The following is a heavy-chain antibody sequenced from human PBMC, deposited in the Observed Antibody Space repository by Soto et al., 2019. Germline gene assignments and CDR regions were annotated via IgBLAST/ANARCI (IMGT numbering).Heavy chain of an antibody. Sequence: EVQLVESGGGLVQPGRSLRLSCAASGFTFDDYAMHWVRQAPGKGLEWVSGISWNSGSIGYADSVKGRFTISRDNAKNSLYLQMNSLRAEDTALYYCARHYYDSSDGMDVWGQGTTVTVSS. CDR1: GFTFDDYA. J-gene: IGHJ6*02. V-gene: IGHV3-9*01. CDR3: ARHYYDSSDGMDV. D-gene: IGHD3-22*01. CDR2: ISWNSGSI.